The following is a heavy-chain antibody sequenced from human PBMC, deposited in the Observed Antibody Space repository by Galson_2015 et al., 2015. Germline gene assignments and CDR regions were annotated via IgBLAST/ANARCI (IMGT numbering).Heavy chain of an antibody. Sequence: SVKVSCKASGYTFTSYDINWVRQATGQGLEWMGWMNPNSGNTGYAQKFQGRVTMTRNTFISTAYMELSSLRSEDTAVYYCARGRLEEGNYYDSSGYSDYWGQGTLVTVSS. J-gene: IGHJ4*02. CDR2: MNPNSGNT. V-gene: IGHV1-8*01. CDR3: ARGRLEEGNYYDSSGYSDY. D-gene: IGHD3-22*01. CDR1: GYTFTSYD.